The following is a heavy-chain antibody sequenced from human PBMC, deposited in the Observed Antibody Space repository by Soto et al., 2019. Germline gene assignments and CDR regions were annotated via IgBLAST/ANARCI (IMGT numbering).Heavy chain of an antibody. CDR1: GSSISSSGYY. Sequence: KTSETLSLTCIVSGSSISSSGYYWVWIRQPPGKGLEWITSMYYNVGTYYNPSLKSRVTISVDTSANQFSLKVSSVTAADTAVYYCAILPWRHCVDYWGQGTLVTVSS. CDR2: MYYNVGT. CDR3: AILPWRHCVDY. J-gene: IGHJ4*02. V-gene: IGHV4-39*01. D-gene: IGHD2-21*01.